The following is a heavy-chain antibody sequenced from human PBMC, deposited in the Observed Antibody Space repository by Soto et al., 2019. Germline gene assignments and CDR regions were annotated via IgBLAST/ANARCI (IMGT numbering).Heavy chain of an antibody. Sequence: ASVKVSCKASGYIFTSYYMHWVRQAPGQGLEWMGWINPNSGGTNYAQKFQGWVTMTRDTSISTAYMELSRLRSDDTAVYYCARAVFGSPSDFDYWGQGTLVTVSS. CDR1: GYIFTSYY. V-gene: IGHV1-2*04. CDR3: ARAVFGSPSDFDY. D-gene: IGHD6-6*01. CDR2: INPNSGGT. J-gene: IGHJ4*02.